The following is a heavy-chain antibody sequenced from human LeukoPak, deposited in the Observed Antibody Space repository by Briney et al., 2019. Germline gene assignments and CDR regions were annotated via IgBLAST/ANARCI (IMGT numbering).Heavy chain of an antibody. Sequence: PGGSLRLSCAASGFTFSSYAMSWVRQAPGKGLEWVSATSGSGGSTYYADSVKGRFTISRDNSKNTLYLQMNSLRAEDTAVYYCAKDRLAAAGTRSNGTDVWGQGTTVTVSS. CDR1: GFTFSSYA. D-gene: IGHD6-13*01. CDR2: TSGSGGST. CDR3: AKDRLAAAGTRSNGTDV. J-gene: IGHJ6*02. V-gene: IGHV3-23*01.